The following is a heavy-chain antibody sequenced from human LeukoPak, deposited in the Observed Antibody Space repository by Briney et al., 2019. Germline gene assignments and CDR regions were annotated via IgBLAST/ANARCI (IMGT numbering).Heavy chain of an antibody. J-gene: IGHJ5*02. D-gene: IGHD6-13*01. CDR3: ARDSGYSSSWWRYNWLDP. Sequence: PGGSLRLSCAASGFTFSSYGMHWVRQAPGKGLEWVAVIWYDGSNKYYADSVKGRFTISRDNSKNTLYLQMNSLRAEDTAVYYCARDSGYSSSWWRYNWLDPWGQGTLVTVSS. CDR1: GFTFSSYG. CDR2: IWYDGSNK. V-gene: IGHV3-33*01.